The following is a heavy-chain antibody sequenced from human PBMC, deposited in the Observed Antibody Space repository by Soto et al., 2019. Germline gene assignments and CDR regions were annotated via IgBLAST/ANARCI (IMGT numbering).Heavy chain of an antibody. CDR1: GGSFSGYY. Sequence: QVQLQQWGAGLLKPSETLSLTCAVYGGSFSGYYWSWIRQPPGKGLEWIGEINHSGSTNYNPSLKSRVTTSVDTSKNQFSLKLSSVTAADTAVYYCARGYSSGWYNWFDPWGQGTLVTVSS. D-gene: IGHD6-19*01. CDR2: INHSGST. V-gene: IGHV4-34*01. CDR3: ARGYSSGWYNWFDP. J-gene: IGHJ5*02.